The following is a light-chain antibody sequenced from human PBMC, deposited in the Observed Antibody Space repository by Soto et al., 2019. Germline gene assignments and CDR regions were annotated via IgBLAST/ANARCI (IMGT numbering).Light chain of an antibody. V-gene: IGKV1-5*01. CDR3: QQYSNSPIT. CDR2: DAS. J-gene: IGKJ5*01. CDR1: QSISSW. Sequence: NRMSQSPYTLPAPIGDRVTLTCRASQSISSWLAWYQQKPGKAPKLLIYDASSLESGVPARFSGSGSGTEFTLTISRLEPEDFAVYYCQQYSNSPITFGQGTLLAIK.